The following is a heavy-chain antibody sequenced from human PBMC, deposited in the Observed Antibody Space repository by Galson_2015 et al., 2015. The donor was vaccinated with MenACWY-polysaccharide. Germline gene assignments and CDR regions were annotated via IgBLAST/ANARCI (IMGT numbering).Heavy chain of an antibody. CDR3: AKEYRNDEDYFDY. CDR2: ISYDENTK. J-gene: IGHJ4*02. V-gene: IGHV3-30*18. D-gene: IGHD1-1*01. Sequence: SLRLSCAPSGLTLSSHGMHWVRQAPGKGLEWMAVISYDENTKYYADSVRGRFTVSRDNSKSMLYLQINGLSAEDTAVYYCAKEYRNDEDYFDYWGQGTLVTVSS. CDR1: GLTLSSHG.